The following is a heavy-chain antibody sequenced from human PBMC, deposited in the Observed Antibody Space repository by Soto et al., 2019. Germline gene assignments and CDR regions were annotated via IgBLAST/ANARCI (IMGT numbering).Heavy chain of an antibody. J-gene: IGHJ4*02. Sequence: QVQLMQSGVQVKRPESSVKVSCVASGGTFGTYGISWVRQAPGQGLEWMGGIMPIFGTSNYAHKFQGIVSMTADTSRSTAYMELSSLRSDDTAVYYCAARVVVTPLVASDYWGQGSLVIVSS. CDR3: AARVVVTPLVASDY. CDR1: GGTFGTYG. CDR2: IMPIFGTS. V-gene: IGHV1-69*14. D-gene: IGHD2-21*02.